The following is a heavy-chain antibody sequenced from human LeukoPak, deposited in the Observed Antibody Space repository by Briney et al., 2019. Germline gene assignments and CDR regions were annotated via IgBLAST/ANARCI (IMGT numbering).Heavy chain of an antibody. CDR3: ARGGYNWNDPPFS. Sequence: GASVKVSCEASGGTFSSYAISWVRQAPGQGLEWMGWINPNSGGTNYAQKFQGRVTMTRDTSISTAYMELSRLRSDDTAVYYCARGGYNWNDPPFSWGQGTLDTVSS. V-gene: IGHV1-2*02. CDR2: INPNSGGT. CDR1: GGTFSSYA. J-gene: IGHJ4*02. D-gene: IGHD1-20*01.